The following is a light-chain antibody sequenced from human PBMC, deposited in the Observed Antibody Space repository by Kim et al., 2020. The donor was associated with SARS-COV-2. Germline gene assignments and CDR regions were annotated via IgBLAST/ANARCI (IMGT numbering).Light chain of an antibody. J-gene: IGLJ3*02. Sequence: HSITLSCTPPSSDVVYFNSVSLFQQHPGKAPNLFLYDVSSRPSGVSNRFSGSKSGNTASLTISGLQAEDEADYYCSSYTTSSTWVFGGGTQLTVL. V-gene: IGLV2-14*03. CDR2: DVS. CDR3: SSYTTSSTWV. CDR1: SSDVVYFNS.